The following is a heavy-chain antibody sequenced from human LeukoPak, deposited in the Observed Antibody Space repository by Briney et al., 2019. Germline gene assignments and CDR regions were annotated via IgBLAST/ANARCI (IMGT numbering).Heavy chain of an antibody. J-gene: IGHJ4*02. D-gene: IGHD2-2*02. CDR3: ARDDPIVVVPAAIPEGLDY. Sequence: ASVKVSCKASGYIFTSYYMHWVRQAPGQGLEWMGIINPSGGSTSYAQKLQGRVTMTTDTSTSTAYMELRSLRSDDTAVYYCARDDPIVVVPAAIPEGLDYWGQGTLVTVSS. CDR2: INPSGGST. V-gene: IGHV1-46*01. CDR1: GYIFTSYY.